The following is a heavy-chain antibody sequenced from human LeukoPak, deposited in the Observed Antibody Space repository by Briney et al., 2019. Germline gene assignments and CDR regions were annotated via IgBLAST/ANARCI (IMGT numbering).Heavy chain of an antibody. J-gene: IGHJ4*02. CDR1: GFTFSSYS. D-gene: IGHD6-13*01. V-gene: IGHV3-21*01. CDR3: ARDWGHSSSWYFRD. Sequence: PGGSLRLSCAASGFTFSSYSMNWVRQAPGKGLEWVSSISYSSSYINYADSVKGRFTISRDNAKNSLYLQTNSLRAEDTAVYYCARDWGHSSSWYFRDWGQGTLVTVSS. CDR2: ISYSSSYI.